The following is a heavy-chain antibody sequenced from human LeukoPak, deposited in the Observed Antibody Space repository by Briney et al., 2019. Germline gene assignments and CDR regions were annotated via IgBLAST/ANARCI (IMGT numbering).Heavy chain of an antibody. V-gene: IGHV5-51*01. CDR2: IYPGDSDT. J-gene: IGHJ6*03. D-gene: IGHD3-16*01. CDR1: GYSFTSYW. CDR3: ARPAGGIPYYMDV. Sequence: GGSLRLSCKGSGYSFTSYWIGWVRQMPGKGLEWMGIIYPGDSDTRYSPSFQGQVTISADKSISTAYLQWSSLKASDTAMYYCARPAGGIPYYMDVWGKGTTVTVSS.